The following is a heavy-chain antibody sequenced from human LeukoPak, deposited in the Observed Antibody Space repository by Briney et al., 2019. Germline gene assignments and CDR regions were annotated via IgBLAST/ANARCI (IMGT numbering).Heavy chain of an antibody. D-gene: IGHD2-2*01. CDR1: GFTFSSYG. V-gene: IGHV3-23*01. CDR3: AKGVVVAPDVTPFDY. CDR2: ISGSGGST. J-gene: IGHJ4*02. Sequence: GGTLRLSCAASGFTFSSYGMSWVRQAPGKGLEWVSAISGSGGSTFYADSVKGRFTISRDNSKNTLYLQMNSLRAEDTAVYYCAKGVVVAPDVTPFDYWGQGTLVTVSS.